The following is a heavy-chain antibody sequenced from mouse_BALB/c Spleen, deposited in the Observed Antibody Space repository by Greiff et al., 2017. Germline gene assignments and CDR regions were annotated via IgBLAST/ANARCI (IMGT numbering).Heavy chain of an antibody. J-gene: IGHJ4*01. D-gene: IGHD2-3*01. Sequence: EVQLQQSGPELVKPGASVKMSCKASGYTFTSYVMHWVKQKPGQGLEWIGYINPYNDGTKYNEKFKGKATLTSDKSSSTAYMELSSLTSEDSAVYYCARGGWLEAMDYWGQGTSVTVSS. CDR2: INPYNDGT. CDR3: ARGGWLEAMDY. CDR1: GYTFTSYV. V-gene: IGHV1-14*01.